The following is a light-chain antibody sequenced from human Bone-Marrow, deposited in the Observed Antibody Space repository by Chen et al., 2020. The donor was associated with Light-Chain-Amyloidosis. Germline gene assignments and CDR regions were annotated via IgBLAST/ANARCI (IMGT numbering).Light chain of an antibody. CDR1: SGSIATNY. CDR2: EDD. Sequence: NFMLTQPHSVSESPGKTVIISCTRSSGSIATNYVQWYQQRPGSSPTTVISEDDQRPSGVPDRFSGSVDRSSNSASLTISGLKTEEEADYYSQSDQGSSQGVFGGGTKLTVL. J-gene: IGLJ3*02. V-gene: IGLV6-57*01. CDR3: QSDQGSSQGV.